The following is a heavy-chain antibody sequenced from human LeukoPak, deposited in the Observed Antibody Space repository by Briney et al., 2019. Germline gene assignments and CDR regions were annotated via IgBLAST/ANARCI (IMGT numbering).Heavy chain of an antibody. CDR1: GGSFSGYY. J-gene: IGHJ4*02. D-gene: IGHD3-22*01. CDR2: IYYSGST. CDR3: ARKTLNYYDSSGYYPYYFDY. Sequence: SETLSLTCAVYGGSFSGYYWSWIRQPPGKGLEWIGYIYYSGSTNYNPSLKSRVTISVDTSKNQFSLKLSSVTAADTAVYYCARKTLNYYDSSGYYPYYFDYWGQGTLVTVSS. V-gene: IGHV4-59*01.